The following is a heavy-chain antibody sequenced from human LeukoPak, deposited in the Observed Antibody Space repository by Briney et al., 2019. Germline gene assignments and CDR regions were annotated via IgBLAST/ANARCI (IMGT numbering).Heavy chain of an antibody. D-gene: IGHD3-22*01. CDR1: GGSITTTTYY. Sequence: SETLSLTCTVSGGSITTTTYYWGWIRQPPGKGLEWIGSIYYSGNTYYNPSLKSRVTISVDTSKNQFSLKLSSVTAADTAVYYCANYDSSGYYHDYWGQGTLVTVSS. CDR3: ANYDSSGYYHDY. CDR2: IYYSGNT. J-gene: IGHJ4*02. V-gene: IGHV4-39*01.